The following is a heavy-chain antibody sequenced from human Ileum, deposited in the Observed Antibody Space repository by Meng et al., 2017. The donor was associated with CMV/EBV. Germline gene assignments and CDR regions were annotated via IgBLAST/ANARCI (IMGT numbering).Heavy chain of an antibody. CDR3: ATGYSSSYEY. CDR2: INGDGSST. V-gene: IGHV3-74*01. CDR1: GFTFSSLW. J-gene: IGHJ4*02. D-gene: IGHD5-18*01. Sequence: GGSLRLSCAASGFTFSSLWMHWVRQAPGKGLVWVSRINGDGSSTIYADSVKGRFTTSRDNAKNTLHLQMNSLRTEDTAVYYCATGYSSSYEYWGQGILVTVSS.